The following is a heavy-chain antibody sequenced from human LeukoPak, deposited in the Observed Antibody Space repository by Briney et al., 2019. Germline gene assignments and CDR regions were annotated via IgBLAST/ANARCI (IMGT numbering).Heavy chain of an antibody. V-gene: IGHV4-34*01. CDR1: GWSFSGYY. Sequence: SETLSLTCAVYGWSFSGYYWSWIRQPPGKGLEWIGEINHSGSTNYNPSLMSRVTISVDTSKNPFSLELSSVNAADTAVYYCARGRGYYHYYYMDVWGKGTTVTVSS. CDR3: ARGRGYYHYYYMDV. CDR2: INHSGST. D-gene: IGHD3-3*01. J-gene: IGHJ6*03.